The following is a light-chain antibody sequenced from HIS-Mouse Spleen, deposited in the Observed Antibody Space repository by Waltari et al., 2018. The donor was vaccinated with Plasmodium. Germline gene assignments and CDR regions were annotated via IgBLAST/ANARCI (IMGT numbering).Light chain of an antibody. CDR3: CSYAGSYTGV. V-gene: IGLV2-11*01. J-gene: IGLJ3*02. CDR2: DAS. CDR1: SPDLGGYNY. Sequence: QSALTQPRSLSGPPVQSVPISCTGSSPDLGGYNYVSWYQQHPDKAPKLMIYDASKRPSGLPVRVSGSKSGNTASLTISGRQAEDEADYYCCSYAGSYTGVFGGGTKLTVL.